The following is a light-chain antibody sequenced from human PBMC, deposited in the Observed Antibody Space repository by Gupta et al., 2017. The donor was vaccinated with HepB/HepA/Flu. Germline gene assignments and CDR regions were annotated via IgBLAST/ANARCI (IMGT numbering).Light chain of an antibody. Sequence: DIVLTQSPGTLSLSPGERATLSCRASQSDYSTYLAWYQQKPGQAPRLLIYGASFRATGVPERFSGSGSETDFTLTISRLEPEDCAVYYCQHDGGFPLTFGPGTRVEIK. V-gene: IGKV3-20*01. J-gene: IGKJ3*01. CDR2: GAS. CDR1: QSDYSTY. CDR3: QHDGGFPLT.